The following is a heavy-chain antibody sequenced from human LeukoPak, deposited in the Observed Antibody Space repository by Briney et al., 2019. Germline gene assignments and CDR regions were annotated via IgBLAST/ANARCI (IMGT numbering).Heavy chain of an antibody. CDR1: GDSVSSNSAA. Sequence: SQTLSLTCAISGDSVSSNSAAWNWIRQSPSRGLEWLGRTYYSSKWYNDYAVSVKSRITINPDTSKNQFSLQLNSVTPEDTAVYYCAREDNWNDNYYYYYGMDVWGQGTTVTVSS. D-gene: IGHD1-1*01. J-gene: IGHJ6*02. CDR3: AREDNWNDNYYYYYGMDV. CDR2: TYYSSKWYN. V-gene: IGHV6-1*01.